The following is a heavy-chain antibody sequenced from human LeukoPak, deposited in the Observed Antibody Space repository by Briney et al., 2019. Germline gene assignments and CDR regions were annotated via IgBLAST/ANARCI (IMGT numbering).Heavy chain of an antibody. V-gene: IGHV3-30*14. CDR1: GFTFSSYA. CDR3: ARDRGSGWYYSGNY. Sequence: GGSLRLSCAASGFTFSSYAMHWVRQAPGKGLEWVAVISYDGSNKYYADSVKGRFTISRDNSKNTLYLQMNSLRAEDTAVYYCARDRGSGWYYSGNYWGQGTLVTVSS. D-gene: IGHD6-19*01. CDR2: ISYDGSNK. J-gene: IGHJ4*02.